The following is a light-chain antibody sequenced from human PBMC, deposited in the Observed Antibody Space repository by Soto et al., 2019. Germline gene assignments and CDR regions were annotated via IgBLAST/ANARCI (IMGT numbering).Light chain of an antibody. CDR1: SSDVGGYKY. CDR3: SSYTSSPLPNWV. V-gene: IGLV2-14*01. CDR2: EVS. Sequence: QSALTQPASVSGSPGQSITISCTGSSSDVGGYKYVSWYQQHPGKAPKLIIYEVSTRPPGVSNRFSGSKSGNTASLTISGLQAEDEADYYCSSYTSSPLPNWVFGGGTKVTVL. J-gene: IGLJ3*02.